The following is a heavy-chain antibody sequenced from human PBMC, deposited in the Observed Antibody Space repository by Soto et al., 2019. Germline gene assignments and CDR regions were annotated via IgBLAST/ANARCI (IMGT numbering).Heavy chain of an antibody. V-gene: IGHV6-1*01. D-gene: IGHD2-15*01. CDR2: TYYRSKWYN. CDR3: ARAYCSGGSCYSLVRFGAFDI. CDR1: GDSVSSNSAA. Sequence: SQTLSLTCAISGDSVSSNSAAWNWIRQSPSRGLEWLGRTYYRSKWYNDYAVSVKSRITINPDTSKNQFSLQLNSVTPEDTAVYYCARAYCSGGSCYSLVRFGAFDIWGKETMVTVSS. J-gene: IGHJ3*02.